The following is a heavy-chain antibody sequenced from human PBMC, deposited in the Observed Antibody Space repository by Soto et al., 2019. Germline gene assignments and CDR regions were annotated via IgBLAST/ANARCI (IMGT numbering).Heavy chain of an antibody. Sequence: DSVKVSCKAAGSTFTSYGISWVRQAPGQGLEWMGWISAYNGNTNYAQKLQGRVTMTTDTSTSTAYMELRSLRSDDTAVYYCARGLVYYYFWSVYAPPAPMDVWGQGTTDT. V-gene: IGHV1-18*01. J-gene: IGHJ6*02. CDR1: GSTFTSYG. CDR3: ARGLVYYYFWSVYAPPAPMDV. CDR2: ISAYNGNT. D-gene: IGHD3-3*01.